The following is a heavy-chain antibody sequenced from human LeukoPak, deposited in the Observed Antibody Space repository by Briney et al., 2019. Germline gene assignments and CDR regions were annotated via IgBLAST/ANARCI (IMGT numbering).Heavy chain of an antibody. CDR2: IYTSGST. CDR3: ARDYGSGDQKCFDP. V-gene: IGHV4-61*02. D-gene: IGHD3-10*01. J-gene: IGHJ5*02. Sequence: PSETLPLTCTVSGGSISTGSYSWNWIRQPAGKGLEWIGRIYTSGSTNYNPSLKSRVTVSVDTSKNQFSLKLSSVTAADTAVYYCARDYGSGDQKCFDPWGQGTLVTVSS. CDR1: GGSISTGSYS.